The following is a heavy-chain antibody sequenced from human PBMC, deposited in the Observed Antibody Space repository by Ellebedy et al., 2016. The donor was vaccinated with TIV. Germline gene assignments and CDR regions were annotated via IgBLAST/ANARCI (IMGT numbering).Heavy chain of an antibody. CDR2: INPKSGGT. V-gene: IGHV1-2*02. J-gene: IGHJ4*02. D-gene: IGHD6-19*01. Sequence: AASVKVSCKASGYTFTGHYIHWVRQAPGQGLEWMGWINPKSGGTITAQKFQGRVAMTRDTSIGTAYMDLSRLISADTAVYYCARGGYSSGWYVNWGQGTLVIVSS. CDR1: GYTFTGHY. CDR3: ARGGYSSGWYVN.